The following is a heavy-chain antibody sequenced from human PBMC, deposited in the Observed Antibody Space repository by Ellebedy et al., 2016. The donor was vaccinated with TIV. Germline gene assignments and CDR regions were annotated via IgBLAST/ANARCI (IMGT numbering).Heavy chain of an antibody. V-gene: IGHV3-74*01. CDR2: INTDGSTI. J-gene: IGHJ4*02. CDR1: GFTFSDYY. CDR3: VRGGLPAAGDY. Sequence: GESLKISCAASGFTFSDYYMSWIRQAPGKGLVWVSRINTDGSTINSADSVKGRFTISRDNAKNTLYLQINSLRAEDTAIYYCVRGGLPAAGDYWGQGTLVTVSS. D-gene: IGHD6-13*01.